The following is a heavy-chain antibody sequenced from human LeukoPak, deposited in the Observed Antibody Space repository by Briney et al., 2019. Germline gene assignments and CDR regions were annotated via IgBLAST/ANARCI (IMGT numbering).Heavy chain of an antibody. CDR2: ISSSSTTI. D-gene: IGHD6-19*01. Sequence: PGGSLRLSCAASGFTFSTYSMNWVRQAPGKGLEWVSYISSSSTTIYYADSVKGRFTISRDNAKNSLYLQMNSLRAEDTAVYYCARLVSSGWFRLDYWGQGTLVTVSS. J-gene: IGHJ4*02. CDR1: GFTFSTYS. V-gene: IGHV3-48*01. CDR3: ARLVSSGWFRLDY.